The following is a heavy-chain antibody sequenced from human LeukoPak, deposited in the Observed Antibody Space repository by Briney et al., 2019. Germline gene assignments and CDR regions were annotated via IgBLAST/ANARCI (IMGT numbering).Heavy chain of an antibody. CDR3: ATDYYDSSGYYFDY. CDR2: IYYSGST. V-gene: IGHV4-59*08. D-gene: IGHD3-22*01. J-gene: IGHJ4*02. CDR1: GGSISSYY. Sequence: SETLSLTCTVSGGSISSYYWSWIRQPPGKGLEWIGYIYYSGSTNYNPSLKSRVTISVDTSKNQFSLKLSSVTAADTAVYYCATDYYDSSGYYFDYWGQGTLDTVSS.